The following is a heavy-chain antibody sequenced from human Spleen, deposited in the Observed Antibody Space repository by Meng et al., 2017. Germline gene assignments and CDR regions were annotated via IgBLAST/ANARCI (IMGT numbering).Heavy chain of an antibody. Sequence: GGSLRLSCAASGFTFSSYSMKWVRQAPGKGLEWVSSISRTFDYIYYTDSVKGRFTISRDNAKNSLYLQMNSLTVEDTAVYYCAREGRYSSLIEYWGQGTLVTVSS. V-gene: IGHV3-21*01. CDR3: AREGRYSSLIEY. D-gene: IGHD6-13*01. J-gene: IGHJ4*02. CDR2: ISRTFDYI. CDR1: GFTFSSYS.